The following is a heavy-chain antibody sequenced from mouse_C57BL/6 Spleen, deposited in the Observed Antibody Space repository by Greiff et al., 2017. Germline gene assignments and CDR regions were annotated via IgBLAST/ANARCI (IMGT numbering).Heavy chain of an antibody. Sequence: EVQLVESGPGLVKPSQSLSLTCSVTGYSITSGYYWNWIRQFPGNKLEWMGYISYDGSNNYNPSLKNRISITRDTSKNQFFLKLNSVTTEDTATYYCARDWDYDDYYAMDYWGQGTSGTVSS. CDR2: ISYDGSN. CDR1: GYSITSGYY. CDR3: ARDWDYDDYYAMDY. V-gene: IGHV3-6*01. J-gene: IGHJ4*01. D-gene: IGHD2-4*01.